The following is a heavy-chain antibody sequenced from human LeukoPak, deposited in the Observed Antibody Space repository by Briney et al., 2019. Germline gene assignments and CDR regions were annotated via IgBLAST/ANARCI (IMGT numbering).Heavy chain of an antibody. CDR2: INPDGSIT. CDR1: GFTFSSYW. D-gene: IGHD6-6*01. V-gene: IGHV3-74*01. Sequence: PGGSLRLSCAASGFTFSSYWMDWVRQAPGKGLVWVSRINPDGSITSYADSVKGRFTISRDNAKNTLFLQMNSLRAEDTAVYYCARDSSSYYFDYWGQGTLVTVSS. J-gene: IGHJ4*02. CDR3: ARDSSSYYFDY.